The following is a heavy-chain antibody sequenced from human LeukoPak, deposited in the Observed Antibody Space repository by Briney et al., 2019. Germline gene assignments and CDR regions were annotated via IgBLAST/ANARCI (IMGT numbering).Heavy chain of an antibody. D-gene: IGHD3-3*01. CDR1: GFTFSNYA. CDR2: ISSTVINT. Sequence: GGSLRLSCAASGFTFSNYAMTWVRQAPGKGLEWVSSISSTVINTYNADSVKGRFTISRDNSKNTRYLQMDSLRADDTAIYYCAKGTVRFLEWSQRGYFDYWGQGILVTVSS. V-gene: IGHV3-23*01. CDR3: AKGTVRFLEWSQRGYFDY. J-gene: IGHJ4*02.